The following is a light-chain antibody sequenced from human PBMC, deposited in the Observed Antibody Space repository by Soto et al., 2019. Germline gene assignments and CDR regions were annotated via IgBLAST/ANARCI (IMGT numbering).Light chain of an antibody. CDR1: SSDVGGYNY. CDR2: DVS. CDR3: SSYTSRSTLV. V-gene: IGLV2-14*01. J-gene: IGLJ2*01. Sequence: QSALTQPPSVSGSPGQSITISCTGTSSDVGGYNYVSWYQQHPGKAPKLMIYDVSDRPSGVSSRFSGSKSGNTASLTISGLQAEDEADYYCSSYTSRSTLVFGGGTKVTVL.